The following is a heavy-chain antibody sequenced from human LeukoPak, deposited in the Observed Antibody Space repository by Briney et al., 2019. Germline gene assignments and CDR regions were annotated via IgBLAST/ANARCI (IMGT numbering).Heavy chain of an antibody. CDR3: ARATGSGSYPYYMDV. D-gene: IGHD3-10*01. V-gene: IGHV3-30*04. CDR2: ISYDGSNK. Sequence: PGGSLRLSCAASGFTFSSYAMHWVRQAPGKGLEWVAVISYDGSNKYYADSVKGRFTISRDNSKNTLYLQMNSLRAEDTAVYYCARATGSGSYPYYMDVWGKGTTVTISS. CDR1: GFTFSSYA. J-gene: IGHJ6*03.